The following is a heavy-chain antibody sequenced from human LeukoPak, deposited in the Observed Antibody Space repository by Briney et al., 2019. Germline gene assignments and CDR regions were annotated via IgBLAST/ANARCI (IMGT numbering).Heavy chain of an antibody. Sequence: GGSLRLSCAASGFTFSSYAMSWIRQAPGKGLEWVSSISSSGGSTYYADSVKGRFTISRDNSKNTLYLQMNSLRAEDTAVYYCSKALLTPNSSSRRPFDYWGQGTLVTVSS. CDR3: SKALLTPNSSSRRPFDY. CDR1: GFTFSSYA. J-gene: IGHJ4*02. CDR2: ISSSGGST. V-gene: IGHV3-23*01. D-gene: IGHD6-6*01.